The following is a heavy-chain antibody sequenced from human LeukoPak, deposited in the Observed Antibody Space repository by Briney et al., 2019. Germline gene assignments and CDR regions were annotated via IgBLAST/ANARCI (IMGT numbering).Heavy chain of an antibody. CDR1: GGSITSSSSY. V-gene: IGHV4-39*01. CDR3: ARLVPPGGGDCTGSNCHTVYYFDY. J-gene: IGHJ4*02. D-gene: IGHD2-8*02. Sequence: SETLSLTCPVSGGSITSSSSYWGWVRQPPGKGLEWIGTIYYSGTTYYNPSLKGRGTLSIDAAKNQFSLMLTSVTAADTAVYYCARLVPPGGGDCTGSNCHTVYYFDYWGQGTLVTVSS. CDR2: IYYSGTT.